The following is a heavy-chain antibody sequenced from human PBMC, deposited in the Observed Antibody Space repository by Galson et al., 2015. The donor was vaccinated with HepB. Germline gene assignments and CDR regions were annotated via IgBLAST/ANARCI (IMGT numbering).Heavy chain of an antibody. J-gene: IGHJ6*02. CDR3: ARDVLGYCSSTSCYGYYYYGMDV. V-gene: IGHV1-69*13. CDR1: GGTFSSYA. D-gene: IGHD2-2*01. CDR2: VIPIFGTA. Sequence: SVKVSCKASGGTFSSYAISWVRQAPGQGLEWMGGVIPIFGTANHAQKFQGRVTITADESKSTAYMELSSLRSEGTAVYYCARDVLGYCSSTSCYGYYYYGMDVWGQGTTVTVSS.